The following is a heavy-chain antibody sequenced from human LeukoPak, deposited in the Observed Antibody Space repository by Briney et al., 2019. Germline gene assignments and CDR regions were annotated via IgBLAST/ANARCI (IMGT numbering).Heavy chain of an antibody. V-gene: IGHV1-18*01. Sequence: GASVKVSCKASGYIFTSHGLSWVRQAPGQGLEWMGWINNYKGNTNYAQKFQGRVTMTTDTSTSTAYMELRSLRSDDTAVYYCARNSSGWYGYFDLWGRGTLVTVSS. J-gene: IGHJ2*01. CDR3: ARNSSGWYGYFDL. CDR2: INNYKGNT. D-gene: IGHD6-25*01. CDR1: GYIFTSHG.